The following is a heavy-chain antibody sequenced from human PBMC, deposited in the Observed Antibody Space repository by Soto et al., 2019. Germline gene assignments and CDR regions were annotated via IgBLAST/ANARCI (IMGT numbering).Heavy chain of an antibody. CDR2: IIPIFGTA. CDR3: ARGTLYYYDSSGYPPFDI. V-gene: IGHV1-69*01. D-gene: IGHD3-22*01. J-gene: IGHJ3*02. CDR1: GGTFSSYA. Sequence: KVSCKASGGTFSSYAISWVRQAPGQGLEWMGGIIPIFGTANYAQKFQGRVTITADESTSTAYMELSSLRSEDTAVYYCARGTLYYYDSSGYPPFDIWGQGTMVTVSS.